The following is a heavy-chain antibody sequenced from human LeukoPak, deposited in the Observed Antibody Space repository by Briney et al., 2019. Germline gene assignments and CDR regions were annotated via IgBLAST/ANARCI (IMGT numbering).Heavy chain of an antibody. V-gene: IGHV1-2*02. Sequence: ASVKVSCKTSGFTFTGHYMHWLRQAPGQGLEWMGWINPNSGGTNYAQKFQGRVTMTRDTSISTAYMELSRLRSDDTAVYYCARESSSGSVYFDYWGQGTLVTVSS. D-gene: IGHD6-6*01. CDR1: GFTFTGHY. CDR2: INPNSGGT. CDR3: ARESSSGSVYFDY. J-gene: IGHJ4*02.